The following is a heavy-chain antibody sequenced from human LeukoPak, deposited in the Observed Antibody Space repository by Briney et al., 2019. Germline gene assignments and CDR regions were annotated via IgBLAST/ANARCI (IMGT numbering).Heavy chain of an antibody. D-gene: IGHD6-13*01. CDR3: ARTGDPSSSWFLWYFDL. J-gene: IGHJ2*01. V-gene: IGHV4-34*01. CDR1: GGSFSGYY. Sequence: SETLSLTCAVYGGSFSGYYWSWIRQPPGKGLEWIGEINHSGSTNYNPSLKRRVTISVDTSKNQFSLKLRSVTAADTAVYYCARTGDPSSSWFLWYFDLWGRGTLVTVSS. CDR2: INHSGST.